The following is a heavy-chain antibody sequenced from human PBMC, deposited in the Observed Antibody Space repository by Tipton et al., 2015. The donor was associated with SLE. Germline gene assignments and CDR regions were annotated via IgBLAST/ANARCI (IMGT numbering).Heavy chain of an antibody. CDR3: ARGSMD. D-gene: IGHD5-24*01. CDR1: GGSFSGYY. V-gene: IGHV4-34*01. CDR2: IYHSGST. J-gene: IGHJ4*02. Sequence: TLSLTCAVYGGSFSGYYWSWIRQPPGKGLEWIGYIYHSGSTYYNPSLKSRVTISVDRSKNQFSLKLSSVTAADTAVYYCARGSMDWGQGTLVTVSS.